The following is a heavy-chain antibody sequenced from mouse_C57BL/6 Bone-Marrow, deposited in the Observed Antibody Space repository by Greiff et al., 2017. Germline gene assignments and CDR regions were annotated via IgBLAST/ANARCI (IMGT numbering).Heavy chain of an antibody. CDR1: GYTFTSYW. CDR3: ARTGYYYGSLYYAMDY. J-gene: IGHJ4*01. CDR2: IDPSDSYT. V-gene: IGHV1-50*01. Sequence: VQLQQPGAELVKPGASVKLSCKASGYTFTSYWMQWVKQRPGQGLEWIGEIDPSDSYTTYNQQFKGKATLTVDTSSSTAYMQLSSLTSEDSAVYYCARTGYYYGSLYYAMDYWGQGTSVTVSS. D-gene: IGHD1-1*01.